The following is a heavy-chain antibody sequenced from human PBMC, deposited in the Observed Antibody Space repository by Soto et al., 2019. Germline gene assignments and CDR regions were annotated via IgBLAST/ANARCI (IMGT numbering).Heavy chain of an antibody. CDR1: GGSISSGGYY. CDR3: ARVRAAAGPWPANYYFDY. CDR2: IYYSGST. Sequence: QVQLQESGPGLVKPSQTLSLTCTVSGGSISSGGYYWSWIRQHPGKGLEWIGYIYYSGSTYYNPSLKSRVTISVDTSKNQFSLKLSSVTAADTAVYYCARVRAAAGPWPANYYFDYWGQGTLVTVSS. J-gene: IGHJ4*02. D-gene: IGHD6-13*01. V-gene: IGHV4-31*03.